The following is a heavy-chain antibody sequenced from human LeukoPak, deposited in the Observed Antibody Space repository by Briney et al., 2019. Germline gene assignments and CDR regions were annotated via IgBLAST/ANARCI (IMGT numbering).Heavy chain of an antibody. CDR1: GYTFTSYG. Sequence: GASVKVSCKASGYTFTSYGINWVRQAPGRGLEWMGWISAYNKRNYARKFQGRVTMTTDTSTSTAYMGLRNLRSDDTAVYYCARVSAPPDYGDYVSENWFDPWGQGTLVTVSS. CDR3: ARVSAPPDYGDYVSENWFDP. V-gene: IGHV1-18*01. D-gene: IGHD4-17*01. J-gene: IGHJ5*02. CDR2: ISAYNKR.